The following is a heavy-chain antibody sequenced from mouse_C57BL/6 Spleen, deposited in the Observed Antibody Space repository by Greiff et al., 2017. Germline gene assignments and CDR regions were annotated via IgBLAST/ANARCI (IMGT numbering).Heavy chain of an antibody. V-gene: IGHV1-55*01. Sequence: QVHVKQSGAELVKPGASVKMSCKASGYTFTSYWITWVKQRPGQGLEWIGDIYPGSGSTNYNEKFKSKATLTVDTSSSTAYMQLSSLTSEDSAVYYCARGGDYDFDYWGQGTTLTVSS. CDR1: GYTFTSYW. CDR2: IYPGSGST. J-gene: IGHJ2*01. D-gene: IGHD2-4*01. CDR3: ARGGDYDFDY.